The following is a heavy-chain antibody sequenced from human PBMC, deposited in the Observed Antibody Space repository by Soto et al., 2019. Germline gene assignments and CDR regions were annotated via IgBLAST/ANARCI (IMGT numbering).Heavy chain of an antibody. CDR3: AKTNSGWYSNLDY. V-gene: IGHV3-9*01. CDR2: ISWNSGSI. Sequence: GGSLRLSCAASGFTFDDYAMHWVRQAPGKGLEWVSGISWNSGSIGYADSVKGRFTISRDNAKNSLYLQMNSLRAEDTALYYCAKTNSGWYSNLDYWGQGALVTVSS. CDR1: GFTFDDYA. J-gene: IGHJ4*02. D-gene: IGHD6-19*01.